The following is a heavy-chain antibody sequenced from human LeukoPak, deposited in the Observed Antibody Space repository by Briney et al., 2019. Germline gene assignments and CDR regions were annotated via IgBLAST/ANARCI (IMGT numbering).Heavy chain of an antibody. CDR1: GGSISSSSYY. Sequence: SETLSLTCTVSGGSISSSSYYWGWIRQPPGKGLEWIGSIYYSGSTYYNPSLKSRVTISVDTSKNQFSLKLSSVTAADTAVYYCARQGLRYFVQLDYWGQGTLVTVSS. J-gene: IGHJ4*02. V-gene: IGHV4-39*01. CDR3: ARQGLRYFVQLDY. CDR2: IYYSGST. D-gene: IGHD3-9*01.